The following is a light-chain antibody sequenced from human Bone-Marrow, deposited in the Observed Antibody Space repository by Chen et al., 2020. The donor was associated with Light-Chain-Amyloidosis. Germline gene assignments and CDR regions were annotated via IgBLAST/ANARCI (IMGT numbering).Light chain of an antibody. J-gene: IGLJ1*01. V-gene: IGLV2-11*01. CDR1: SSDVGGYNY. Sequence: QSALTQPRSVSGSPGQSVTNSCTGTSSDVGGYNYVSWYQQHPGKAPKLMIYDVSKRPSGVTDRFSGSKSGNTASLTISGLQAEDEADYYCCSYAGSYTYVFGTGTKVTVL. CDR2: DVS. CDR3: CSYAGSYTYV.